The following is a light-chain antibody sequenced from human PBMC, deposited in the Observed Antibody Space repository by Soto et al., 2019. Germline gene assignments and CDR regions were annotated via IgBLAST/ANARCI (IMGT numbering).Light chain of an antibody. CDR3: SSYTSSSTPYYV. V-gene: IGLV2-14*01. J-gene: IGLJ1*01. Sequence: QSVLTQPASVPGSPGQSITISCTGTSSDVGGYNYVSWYQQHPGKAPKLMIYEVSNRPSGVSNRFSGPKSGNTASLTISGLQAEDEADYYCSSYTSSSTPYYVFGTGTKVTVL. CDR2: EVS. CDR1: SSDVGGYNY.